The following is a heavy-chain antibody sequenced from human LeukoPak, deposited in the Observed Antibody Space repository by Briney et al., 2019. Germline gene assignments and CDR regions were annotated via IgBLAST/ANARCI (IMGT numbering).Heavy chain of an antibody. CDR3: ARGKRPVGSRVNWSDP. V-gene: IGHV4-34*01. CDR2: INHSGST. Sequence: SETLSLTCAVYGGSFSGYYWSWIRQPPGKGLEWIGEINHSGSTNYNPSLKSRVTISVDTSKNQFSLKLSSVTAADTAVYYCARGKRPVGSRVNWSDPWGQGTLVTVSS. CDR1: GGSFSGYY. J-gene: IGHJ5*02. D-gene: IGHD2-15*01.